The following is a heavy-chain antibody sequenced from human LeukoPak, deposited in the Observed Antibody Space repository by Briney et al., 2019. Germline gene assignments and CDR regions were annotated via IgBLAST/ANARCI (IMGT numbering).Heavy chain of an antibody. J-gene: IGHJ4*02. V-gene: IGHV3-30*04. CDR3: ARPYCSGGGCYSRRGEGSGEYYFDY. Sequence: PGGSLRLSCAASGFTFSSYAMHWVRQAPGKGLERVAVISYDRSNKYYADSVKGRFTISRDNSKNTLYLQMNSLRAEDTAVYYCARPYCSGGGCYSRRGEGSGEYYFDYWGQGTLVTVSS. CDR1: GFTFSSYA. CDR2: ISYDRSNK. D-gene: IGHD2-15*01.